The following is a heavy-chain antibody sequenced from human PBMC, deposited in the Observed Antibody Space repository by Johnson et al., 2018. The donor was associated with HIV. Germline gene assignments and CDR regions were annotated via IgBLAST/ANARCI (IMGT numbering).Heavy chain of an antibody. D-gene: IGHD1-26*01. Sequence: VQLVESGGGLVKPGGSLRLSCAASGFTFSNAWMTWVRQAPGKGLEWVGRIKSKTDGGTTDYAAPVKGRFIISRDDSKNTLYLQMNSLKSEDTAVYYCTTDRVGSGSHDAFDMWGQGTVVHVSS. CDR1: GFTFSNAW. V-gene: IGHV3-15*01. CDR3: TTDRVGSGSHDAFDM. J-gene: IGHJ3*02. CDR2: IKSKTDGGTT.